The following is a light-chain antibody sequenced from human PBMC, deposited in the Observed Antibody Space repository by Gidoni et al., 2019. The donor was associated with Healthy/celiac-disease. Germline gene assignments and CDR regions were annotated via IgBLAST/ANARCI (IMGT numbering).Light chain of an antibody. V-gene: IGKV1-39*01. CDR3: QQSYSTSWT. J-gene: IGKJ1*01. Sequence: DIQMTQSPSSLSASVGDRVTITCRASQSISSYLNWYQQKPGKAPKLLIYAASSLQSGVPSRFSGSGYGTDFTLTISSLQPEDFATYYCQQSYSTSWTFXQXTKVEIK. CDR2: AAS. CDR1: QSISSY.